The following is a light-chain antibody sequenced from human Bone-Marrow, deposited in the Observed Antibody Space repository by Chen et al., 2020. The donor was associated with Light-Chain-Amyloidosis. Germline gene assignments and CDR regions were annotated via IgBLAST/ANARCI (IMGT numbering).Light chain of an antibody. J-gene: IGLJ1*01. V-gene: IGLV2-14*01. CDR1: SSDVGGYNH. CDR2: EVT. CDR3: SSYTITNTLV. Sequence: QSALTQPASVSGSPGQSITISCTGTSSDVGGYNHVSWYQQHPDKAPKIMIYEVTNRPSWVPDRFSGSKSDNTASLTISGLQTEDEADYFCSSYTITNTLVFGSGTRVTVL.